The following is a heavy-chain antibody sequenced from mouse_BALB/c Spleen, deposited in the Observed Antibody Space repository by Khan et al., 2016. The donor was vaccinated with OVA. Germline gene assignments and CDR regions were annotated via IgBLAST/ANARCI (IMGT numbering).Heavy chain of an antibody. Sequence: VELVESGPGLVAPSQSLSITCTLSGFSLTNYGVHWVRQPPGKGLEWLVLMWNDGSTTYNSALKSRLTISKDNSKSQVFLKMNSLQTDDTAMYFCARQPYYHYNIMDYWGQGTSVTVSS. J-gene: IGHJ4*01. D-gene: IGHD2-10*01. CDR2: MWNDGST. CDR3: ARQPYYHYNIMDY. V-gene: IGHV2-6-1*01. CDR1: GFSLTNYG.